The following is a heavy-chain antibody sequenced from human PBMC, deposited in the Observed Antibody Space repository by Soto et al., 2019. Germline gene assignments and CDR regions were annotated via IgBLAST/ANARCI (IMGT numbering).Heavy chain of an antibody. D-gene: IGHD3-16*01. V-gene: IGHV3-23*01. CDR2: MSASGGST. CDR3: AKGAHGYVDYNDP. Sequence: EVQLLESGGGLVQPGGSLRLSCAASGFTFSSFAMSWVRQAPGKGLEWVSAMSASGGSTYYADSVKGRFTISRDTSKNPLYRRMNSLRADDTAVYYCAKGAHGYVDYNDPWGQGTLVTVSS. CDR1: GFTFSSFA. J-gene: IGHJ5*02.